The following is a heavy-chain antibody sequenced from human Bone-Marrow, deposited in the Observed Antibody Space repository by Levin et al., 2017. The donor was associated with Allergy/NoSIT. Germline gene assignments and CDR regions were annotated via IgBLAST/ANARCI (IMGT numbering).Heavy chain of an antibody. J-gene: IGHJ4*02. CDR2: IKPDGSET. CDR3: VSHSSSWSGVPAR. D-gene: IGHD6-13*01. CDR1: GFTFRKFW. V-gene: IGHV3-7*02. Sequence: GGSLRLSCATSGFTFRKFWMSWVRQAPGKGLEGVGNIKPDGSETYFVDSVKGRFTISRDNARNSLSLQMNTLTAEDTALYYCVSHSSSWSGVPARWGQGTQVTVSP.